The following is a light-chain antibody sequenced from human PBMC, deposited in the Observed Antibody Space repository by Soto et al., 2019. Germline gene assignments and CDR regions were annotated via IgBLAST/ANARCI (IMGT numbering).Light chain of an antibody. J-gene: IGKJ1*01. CDR3: QQYNIWPGT. CDR2: GAS. CDR1: QSVSSN. Sequence: EIVMTQSPATLSVSPGERATLSCRASQSVSSNLAWYQRKPGQAPRLLIYGASTRDTGIPARFSGSGSGTEFTLTISSLQSEDFAVYYCQQYNIWPGTFGQGTKVEIK. V-gene: IGKV3-15*01.